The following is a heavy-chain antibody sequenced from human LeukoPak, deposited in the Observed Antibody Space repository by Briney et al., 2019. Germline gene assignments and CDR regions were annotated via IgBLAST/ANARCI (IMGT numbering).Heavy chain of an antibody. Sequence: GGSLRLSCAASGFTFSTYSMNWVRQAPGKGLEWVSSITSSSSYIYYADSVRGRFTISRDNAKNSVYLQMNSLRAEDTAVYYCARDGVEPATPLVHDGLDIWGQGTMVTVPS. CDR2: ITSSSSYI. CDR3: ARDGVEPATPLVHDGLDI. J-gene: IGHJ3*02. V-gene: IGHV3-21*01. CDR1: GFTFSTYS. D-gene: IGHD2-15*01.